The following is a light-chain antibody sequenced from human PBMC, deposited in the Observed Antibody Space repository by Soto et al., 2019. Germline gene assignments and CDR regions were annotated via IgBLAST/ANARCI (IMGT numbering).Light chain of an antibody. CDR3: QQSYSTPWT. V-gene: IGKV1-39*01. Sequence: DIQMTQSPSTLSGSVGDSVTITCRASQSISSYLNWYQQKPGKAPKLLIYAASSLQSGVPSRFSGSGSGTDFTLTISSLQPEDFATYYCQQSYSTPWTFGQGTKVDIK. CDR2: AAS. J-gene: IGKJ1*01. CDR1: QSISSY.